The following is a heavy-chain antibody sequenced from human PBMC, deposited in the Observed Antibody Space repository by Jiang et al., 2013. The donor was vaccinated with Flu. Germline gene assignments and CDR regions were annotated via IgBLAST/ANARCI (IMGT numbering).Heavy chain of an antibody. D-gene: IGHD3-10*01. V-gene: IGHV4-59*01. CDR3: ARSSEFGDYGMDV. CDR2: LSYSGSN. CDR1: GGSITDYY. J-gene: IGHJ6*04. Sequence: GSGLVKPSETLSLTCAVSGGSITDYYWSWIRQPPGKGLEWIGYLSYSGSNIQNSPLKSRATISIDTSKNQLSLKLIFVTPADTAVYYCARSSEFGDYGMDVWGRGTTVTVSS.